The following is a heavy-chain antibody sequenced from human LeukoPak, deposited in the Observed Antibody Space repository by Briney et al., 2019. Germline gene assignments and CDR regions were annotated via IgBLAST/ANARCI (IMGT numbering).Heavy chain of an antibody. Sequence: GRSLRLSCAASGFTFSSFAMHWVRQAPGKGLEWVAVISYDGRNKYYADSVKGRFTISRDNSKNTLYLQMNSLRAEDTAVYYCARDMGSGSPGPLDYWGQGTLVTVSS. V-gene: IGHV3-30*04. J-gene: IGHJ4*02. CDR3: ARDMGSGSPGPLDY. D-gene: IGHD1-26*01. CDR2: ISYDGRNK. CDR1: GFTFSSFA.